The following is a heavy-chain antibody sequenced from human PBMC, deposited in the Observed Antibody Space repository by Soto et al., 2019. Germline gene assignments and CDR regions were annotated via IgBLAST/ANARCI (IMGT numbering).Heavy chain of an antibody. CDR3: AREYYYGSGPSSQSNPHHSCIHVSHSNTQPCPRLSGCSFEDTACSWNCL. D-gene: IGHD3-10*01. CDR1: GYTFTSYG. J-gene: IGHJ2*01. Sequence: ASVKVSCKASGYTFTSYGISWVRQAPGQGLQWMGWISAYNGNTNYAQKLQGRITMTTDTTTSTAYMELRSLRSDDTAVYYCAREYYYGSGPSSQSNPHHSCIHVSHSNTQPCPRLSGCSFEDTACSWNCLW. CDR2: ISAYNGNT. V-gene: IGHV1-18*01.